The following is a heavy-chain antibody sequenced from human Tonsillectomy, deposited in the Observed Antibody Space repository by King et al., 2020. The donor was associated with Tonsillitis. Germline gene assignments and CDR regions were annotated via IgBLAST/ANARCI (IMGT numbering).Heavy chain of an antibody. J-gene: IGHJ5*02. CDR2: IYYSGST. CDR3: ARKAARLNWFDP. CDR1: GCSISSSNYY. Sequence: QLQESGPGLVKPSETLSLICTVSGCSISSSNYYWGWIRQPPGKGLEWIGRIYYSGSTYYNPSLKSRVTISVDTSKKQFSLKLSSVTAAATAVYYCARKAARLNWFDPWGKGSLVTVSS. D-gene: IGHD6-6*01. V-gene: IGHV4-39*07.